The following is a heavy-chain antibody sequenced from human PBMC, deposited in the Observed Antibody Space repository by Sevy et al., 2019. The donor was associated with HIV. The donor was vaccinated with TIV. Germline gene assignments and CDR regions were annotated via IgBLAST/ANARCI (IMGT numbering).Heavy chain of an antibody. D-gene: IGHD2-2*02. J-gene: IGHJ3*01. V-gene: IGHV1-8*01. CDR3: ARIIEGRYCSSSSCYKWGAFDL. CDR2: MNPNSGNT. CDR1: GYTFNSDD. Sequence: ASVKVSCEASGYTFNSDDINWVRQATGQGLEWMGWMNPNSGNTGYAQNFQGRVTMTRNTSISTDYMELSSLRSDDTAVYYCARIIEGRYCSSSSCYKWGAFDLWGQGTMVTVSS.